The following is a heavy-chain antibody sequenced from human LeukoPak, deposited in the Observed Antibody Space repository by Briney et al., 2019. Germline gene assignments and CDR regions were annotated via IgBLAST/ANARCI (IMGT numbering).Heavy chain of an antibody. CDR1: GFTFRSYA. CDR2: ISGSGGST. D-gene: IGHD3-16*01. CDR3: AKYRNTFGGVEG. J-gene: IGHJ4*02. Sequence: GGSLRLSCAASGFTFRSYAMSWVRQAPGKGLEWVSAISGSGGSTYYADSVKGRFTISRDNSKNTLYLQMNILRAEDTAAYYCAKYRNTFGGVEGWGQGTLVTVSS. V-gene: IGHV3-23*01.